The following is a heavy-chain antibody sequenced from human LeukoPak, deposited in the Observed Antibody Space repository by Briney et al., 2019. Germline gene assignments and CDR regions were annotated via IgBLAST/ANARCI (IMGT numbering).Heavy chain of an antibody. CDR1: GYTFTSYD. V-gene: IGHV1-8*01. CDR2: MNPNSGNT. D-gene: IGHD2-21*01. Sequence: ASVKVSCKASGYTFTSYDINWVRQATGQGLEWMGWMNPNSGNTGYAQKFQGRVTMTRNTFISTAYMELRSLRSDDTAVYYCARGVLGERNNWFDPWGQGTLVTVSS. J-gene: IGHJ5*02. CDR3: ARGVLGERNNWFDP.